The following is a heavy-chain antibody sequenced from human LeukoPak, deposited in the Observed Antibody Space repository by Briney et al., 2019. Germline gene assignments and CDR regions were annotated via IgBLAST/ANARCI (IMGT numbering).Heavy chain of an antibody. CDR1: GGSFSGYY. CDR2: INHSGST. J-gene: IGHJ4*02. D-gene: IGHD6-13*01. CDR3: ASSGRLAGFDY. Sequence: SETLSLTCAVYGGSFSGYYWSWIRQPPGKGLEWIGEINHSGSTNYNPSLKSRVTISVDTSKNQFSLKLSSVTAADTAVYYCASSGRLAGFDYWGQGTLVTVSS. V-gene: IGHV4-34*01.